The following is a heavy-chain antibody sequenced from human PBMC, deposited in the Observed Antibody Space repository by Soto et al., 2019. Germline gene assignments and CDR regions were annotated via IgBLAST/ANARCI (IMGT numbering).Heavy chain of an antibody. CDR2: FDPEDGET. Sequence: ASVKVSCKGSGYTLTELSMHWVRQAPGKGLEWMGGFDPEDGETIYAQKFQGRVTITADESTSTAYMELSSLRSEDTAVYYCARGWYSSLTNWFDPWGQGTLVTVSS. V-gene: IGHV1-24*01. J-gene: IGHJ5*02. CDR1: GYTLTELS. D-gene: IGHD6-19*01. CDR3: ARGWYSSLTNWFDP.